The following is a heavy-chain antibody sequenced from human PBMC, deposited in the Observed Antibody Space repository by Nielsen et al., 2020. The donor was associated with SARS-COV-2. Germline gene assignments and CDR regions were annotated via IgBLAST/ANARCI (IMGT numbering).Heavy chain of an antibody. Sequence: GQSLKISCAASGFTFSSYWMHWVRQSPGKGLSWFARINSDGSSTRYADSVEGRFPISRDNAKNTLYLQMDSLRAEDTAVYYCGGASAGCWGKGTLVTVSS. J-gene: IGHJ4*02. CDR2: INSDGSST. CDR3: GGASAGC. V-gene: IGHV3-74*01. D-gene: IGHD6-13*01. CDR1: GFTFSSYW.